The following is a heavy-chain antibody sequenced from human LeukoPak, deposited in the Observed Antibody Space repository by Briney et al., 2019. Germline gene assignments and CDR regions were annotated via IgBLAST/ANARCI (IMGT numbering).Heavy chain of an antibody. Sequence: GASVKVSCKASGYTFTSYGISWVRPAPGQGLEWMGWISAYNGNTNYAQKLQGRVTMTTDTSTSTAYMELRSLRSDDTAVYYCARDGATIFGVVIGSSFDYWGQGTLVTVSS. CDR3: ARDGATIFGVVIGSSFDY. CDR2: ISAYNGNT. D-gene: IGHD3-3*01. CDR1: GYTFTSYG. J-gene: IGHJ4*02. V-gene: IGHV1-18*01.